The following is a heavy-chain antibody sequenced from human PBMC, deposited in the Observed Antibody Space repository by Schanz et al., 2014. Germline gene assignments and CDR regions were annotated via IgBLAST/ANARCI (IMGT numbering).Heavy chain of an antibody. V-gene: IGHV4-61*02. D-gene: IGHD6-19*01. CDR1: GGSVSSGGDY. CDR2: IYTSGST. J-gene: IGHJ5*02. Sequence: QVQLQESGPGLVKPSQTLSLTCTVSGGSVSSGGDYWSWIRQHPGKGLEWIGRIYTSGSTNYNPSLKSRAPIPLATSKNQSPRKLSSVTAADTAVYYCARGHHPHGITVAARGFDPWGQGTLVTVSS. CDR3: ARGHHPHGITVAARGFDP.